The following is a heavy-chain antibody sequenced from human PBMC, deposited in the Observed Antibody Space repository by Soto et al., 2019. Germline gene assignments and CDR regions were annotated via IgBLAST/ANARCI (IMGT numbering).Heavy chain of an antibody. CDR3: ARDLATYCGGACKTHS. D-gene: IGHD2-21*02. V-gene: IGHV3-33*01. CDR1: GFTFSNYG. CDR2: IWYDGSNK. Sequence: XGSLSLACASSGFTFSNYGMHWVRHSLGKGLERVAFIWYDGSNKCYADSVKGLFTISRDNSKNTLYLQMNSLRAEDTAVYYCARDLATYCGGACKTHSLGQGTLGTVAS. J-gene: IGHJ4*02.